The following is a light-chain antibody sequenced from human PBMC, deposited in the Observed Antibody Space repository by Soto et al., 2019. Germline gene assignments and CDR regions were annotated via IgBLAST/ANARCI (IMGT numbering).Light chain of an antibody. Sequence: EIVLTQSPATLSLSPGERATLSCRASQSIGSYLAWYQQKPGQAPRPLIYDASNRATGIPARFSGSGSGTDFTLTISSLEPEDFAVYYCQQRSNWPPWTFGPGTRVEFK. V-gene: IGKV3-11*01. CDR3: QQRSNWPPWT. CDR1: QSIGSY. J-gene: IGKJ1*01. CDR2: DAS.